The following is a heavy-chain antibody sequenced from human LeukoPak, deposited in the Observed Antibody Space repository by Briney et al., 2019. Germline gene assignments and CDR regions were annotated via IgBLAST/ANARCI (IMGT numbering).Heavy chain of an antibody. CDR2: ISRRSGYV. CDR1: GFTLSSCS. V-gene: IGHV3-21*01. Sequence: GGSLRLSCAASGFTLSSCSMNWVRQAPGKGLEWVSSISRRSGYVFYADSMKGRLTVSRDNSKNSLYLQMNTLTAEDTAVYYCARFPEGSSTWSIDFWGQGTLVTVSS. J-gene: IGHJ4*02. D-gene: IGHD6-13*01. CDR3: ARFPEGSSTWSIDF.